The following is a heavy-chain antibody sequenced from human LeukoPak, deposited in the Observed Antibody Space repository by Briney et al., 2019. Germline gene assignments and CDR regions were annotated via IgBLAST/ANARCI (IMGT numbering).Heavy chain of an antibody. CDR1: GGSFSNYY. V-gene: IGHV4-34*01. CDR3: TRGEDPFKQGH. D-gene: IGHD6-13*01. CDR2: IHPSGSA. J-gene: IGHJ4*01. Sequence: SETLSLTCAVYGGSFSNYYWSWIRQPPGKGLEWIGEIHPSGSADYSPSLKGRVTISVDTSKNQFSLNVISVTAADTAEYYCTRGEDPFKQGHWGHGTLVTVSS.